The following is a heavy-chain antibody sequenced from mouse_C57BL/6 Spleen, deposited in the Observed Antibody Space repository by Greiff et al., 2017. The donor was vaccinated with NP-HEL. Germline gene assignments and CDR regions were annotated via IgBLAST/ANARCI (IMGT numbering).Heavy chain of an antibody. V-gene: IGHV6-6*01. CDR1: GFTFSDAW. CDR2: IRNKANNHAT. CDR3: TRPLRAFYYGSSFDY. Sequence: EVHLVESGGGLVQPGGSMKLSCAASGFTFSDAWMDWVRQSPEKGLEWVAEIRNKANNHATYYAESVKGRFTISRDDSKSSVYLQMNSLRAEDTGIYYCTRPLRAFYYGSSFDYWGQGTTLTVSS. D-gene: IGHD1-1*01. J-gene: IGHJ2*01.